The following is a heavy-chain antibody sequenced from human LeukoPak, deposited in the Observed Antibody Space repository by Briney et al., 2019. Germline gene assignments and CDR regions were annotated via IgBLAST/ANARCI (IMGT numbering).Heavy chain of an antibody. CDR3: ARECGYGSYGNDAFDI. J-gene: IGHJ3*02. V-gene: IGHV1-2*02. CDR2: INPNGGGT. Sequence: GASLKVSCKASGYTFTAYYIHWVRQAPGQGLEWMGWINPNGGGTKYAQKFQGRVTMTRDTSINAAYMELNSLGSDDTAVYYCARECGYGSYGNDAFDIWGQGTMVTVSS. D-gene: IGHD5-12*01. CDR1: GYTFTAYY.